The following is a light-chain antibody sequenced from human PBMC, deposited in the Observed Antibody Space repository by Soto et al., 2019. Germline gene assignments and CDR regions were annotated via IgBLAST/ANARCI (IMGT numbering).Light chain of an antibody. CDR3: QQYNSYWT. CDR2: DAS. Sequence: EIVLTQSPGTLSLSPGERATLSCRASQSVSSYLAWYQQKPGQAPRLLIFDASQRATGIPARFSGSGSGTDFTLTISSLQPDDFATYYCQQYNSYWTFGQGTKVDIK. J-gene: IGKJ1*01. CDR1: QSVSSY. V-gene: IGKV3-11*01.